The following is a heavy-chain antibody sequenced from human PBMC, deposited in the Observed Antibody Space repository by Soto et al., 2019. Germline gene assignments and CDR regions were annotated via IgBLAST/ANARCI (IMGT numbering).Heavy chain of an antibody. CDR2: IVVGSGNT. V-gene: IGHV1-58*01. J-gene: IGHJ4*02. CDR3: AEDRTYCGGDCYVD. CDR1: GFTFTSSA. Sequence: QMQLVQXGPEVKKPGXSVKVSCKASGFTFTSSAVQWVRQARGQRLEWIGWIVVGSGNTNYAQKFQERVTITRDMSTSTAYMELSSLRSEDTAVYYCAEDRTYCGGDCYVDWGQGTLVTVSS. D-gene: IGHD2-21*02.